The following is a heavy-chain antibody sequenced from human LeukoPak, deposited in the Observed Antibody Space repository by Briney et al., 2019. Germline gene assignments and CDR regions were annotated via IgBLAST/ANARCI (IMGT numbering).Heavy chain of an antibody. CDR2: ILSSGTT. CDR3: ATDRYYYMDV. Sequence: SETLSLTCSVSGVSISSYYWTWLRQPVGKGLEWIGRILSSGTTESNPSLKSRVTMSIDKSKNHLSLNLSSVTAADTAVYYCATDRYYYMDVWGKGTMVTVSS. V-gene: IGHV4-4*07. CDR1: GVSISSYY. J-gene: IGHJ6*03. D-gene: IGHD3-10*01.